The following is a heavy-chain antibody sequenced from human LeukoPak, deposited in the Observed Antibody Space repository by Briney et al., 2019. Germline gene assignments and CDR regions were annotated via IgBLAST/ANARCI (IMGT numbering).Heavy chain of an antibody. D-gene: IGHD1-26*01. J-gene: IGHJ4*02. V-gene: IGHV1-46*01. CDR3: ARDLLAPDY. CDR2: INPIGGTT. Sequence: KPGASVKVSCKASGYTFTSYYMHWVRQAPGQGLEWVGAINPIGGTTTYAQKFQGRVTMTRDTSTTTVYMELYSLGYDDTAVYHCARDLLAPDYWGQGTLVTVSS. CDR1: GYTFTSYY.